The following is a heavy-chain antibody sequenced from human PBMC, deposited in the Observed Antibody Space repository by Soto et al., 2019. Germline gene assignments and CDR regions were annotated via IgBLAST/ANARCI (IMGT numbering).Heavy chain of an antibody. D-gene: IGHD2-2*01. CDR2: ISSSGSTI. CDR3: ASEDCSSTSCPDI. V-gene: IGHV3-11*01. CDR1: GFTFSDYY. J-gene: IGHJ3*02. Sequence: QVQLVESGGGLVKPGGSLRLSCAASGFTFSDYYMSWIRQAPGKGLEWVSYISSSGSTIYYADSVKGRFTISRDNAKNSLYLQKNSLRAENTAVYYCASEDCSSTSCPDIWGQGTMVTVSS.